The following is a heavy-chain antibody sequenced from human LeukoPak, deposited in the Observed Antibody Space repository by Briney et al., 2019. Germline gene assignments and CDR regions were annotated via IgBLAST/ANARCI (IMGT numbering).Heavy chain of an antibody. CDR1: GYTFTSYD. CDR3: ARMSGYYSLSDY. D-gene: IGHD3-3*01. V-gene: IGHV1-8*01. Sequence: ASVKVSCKASGYTFTSYDINWVRQATGQGLEWMGWMNPNSDNTGYAQEFQGRVTMTRNTSISTAYMELSSLRSEDTAVYYCARMSGYYSLSDYWGPGTLVTVSS. CDR2: MNPNSDNT. J-gene: IGHJ4*02.